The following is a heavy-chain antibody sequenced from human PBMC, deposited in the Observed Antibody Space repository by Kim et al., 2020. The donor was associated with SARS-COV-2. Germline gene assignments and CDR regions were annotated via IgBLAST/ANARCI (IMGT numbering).Heavy chain of an antibody. V-gene: IGHV3-33*01. CDR2: IWYDGSNK. CDR3: ARDLYYDFWSGYSANYYGMDV. CDR1: GFTFSSYG. D-gene: IGHD3-3*01. Sequence: GGSLRLSCAASGFTFSSYGMHWVRQAPGKGLEWVAVIWYDGSNKYYADSVKGRFTISRDNSKNTLYLQMNSLRAEDTAVYYCARDLYYDFWSGYSANYYGMDVWGQGTTVTVSS. J-gene: IGHJ6*02.